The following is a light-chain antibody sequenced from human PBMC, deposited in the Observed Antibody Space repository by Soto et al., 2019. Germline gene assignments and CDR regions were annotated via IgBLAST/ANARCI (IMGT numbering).Light chain of an antibody. V-gene: IGKV1-5*03. CDR1: QSISSW. J-gene: IGKJ1*01. CDR3: QQYSYYAT. Sequence: DIQMTQSPSTLSASVGDRVTITCRASQSISSWLAWYQQKPGKAPKLLIYKASSLESGVPSRFSGSGSGTEFTITISSLQPDDFATYYCQQYSYYATFGQGTKVEIK. CDR2: KAS.